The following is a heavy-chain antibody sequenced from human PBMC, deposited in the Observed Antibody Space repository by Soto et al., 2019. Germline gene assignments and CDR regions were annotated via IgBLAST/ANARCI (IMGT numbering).Heavy chain of an antibody. J-gene: IGHJ6*02. CDR1: GGSVSGFY. D-gene: IGHD3-10*01. V-gene: IGHV4-59*02. Sequence: QVQLQESGPGLVKPSETLSLTCTVSGGSVSGFYCSWIRQSPGKGLEWIGSMFYNGNTKYNPSLRSRVSISIDPSNNLFSLKLSSVTAADTAVYYCAKDPGGLTLYGMDVWGQGTTVTVSS. CDR3: AKDPGGLTLYGMDV. CDR2: MFYNGNT.